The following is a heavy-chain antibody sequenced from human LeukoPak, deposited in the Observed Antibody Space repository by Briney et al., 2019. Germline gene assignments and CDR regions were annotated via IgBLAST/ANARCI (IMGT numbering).Heavy chain of an antibody. Sequence: PSETLSLTCSVSDGSINRYYWNWVRRPPGKGLEWIGYIYYNGNTNYSPSLKSRVTMSVDTSKNLFSLKVSSVTAADTAVYYCARGRSNYYGMDVWGQGTTVTVSS. D-gene: IGHD1-26*01. CDR1: DGSINRYY. V-gene: IGHV4-59*01. CDR3: ARGRSNYYGMDV. J-gene: IGHJ6*02. CDR2: IYYNGNT.